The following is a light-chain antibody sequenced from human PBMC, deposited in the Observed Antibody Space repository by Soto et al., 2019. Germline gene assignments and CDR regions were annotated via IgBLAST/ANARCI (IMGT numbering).Light chain of an antibody. Sequence: QSVLTQPASVSGSPGQSITISCTGTSSDVGSYNLVSWYQQHPGKAPKLMIHEVSKRPSGVSNRFSGSKSGNTASLTISGLQAEDEADYYCCSYAGSRRVFGTGTKLTVL. V-gene: IGLV2-23*02. J-gene: IGLJ1*01. CDR1: SSDVGSYNL. CDR3: CSYAGSRRV. CDR2: EVS.